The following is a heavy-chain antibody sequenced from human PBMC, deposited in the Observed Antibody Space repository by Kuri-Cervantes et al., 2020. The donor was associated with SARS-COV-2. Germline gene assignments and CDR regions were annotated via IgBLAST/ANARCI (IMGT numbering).Heavy chain of an antibody. V-gene: IGHV3-21*01. CDR2: ISSSSSYI. CDR3: ASGGGITMVRGATFDP. J-gene: IGHJ5*02. CDR1: GFTFSSYS. Sequence: GESLKISCAASGFTFSSYSMNWVRQAPGKGLEWVPSISSSSSYIYYADSVKGRFTISRDNAKNSLYLQMNSLRAEDTAVYYCASGGGITMVRGATFDPWGQGTLVTVSS. D-gene: IGHD3-10*01.